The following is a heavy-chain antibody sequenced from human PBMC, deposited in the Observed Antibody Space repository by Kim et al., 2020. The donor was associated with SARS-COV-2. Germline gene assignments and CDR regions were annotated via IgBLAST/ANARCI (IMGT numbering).Heavy chain of an antibody. CDR3: ARGNYYESVSLSDYYNGMDV. CDR1: GLSFDSAA. J-gene: IGHJ6*02. CDR2: ISYVGGNK. V-gene: IGHV3-30-3*01. D-gene: IGHD3-10*01. Sequence: GGSLRLSCAASGLSFDSAAMNWVLQAPGKGLEWVAVISYVGGNKDYADSVKGRFTISRDNSKSTLYLEMNRLRLEDTALYYCARGNYYESVSLSDYYNGMDVGGQGTTVTVSS.